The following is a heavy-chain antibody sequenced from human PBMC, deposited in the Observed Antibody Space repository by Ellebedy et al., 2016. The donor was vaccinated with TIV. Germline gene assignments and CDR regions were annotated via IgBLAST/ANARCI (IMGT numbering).Heavy chain of an antibody. J-gene: IGHJ4*02. CDR3: AKDASYSSSWYFDY. CDR2: ISWNSGSI. Sequence: SLKISCAASGFTFDDYGMSWVRQAPGKGLEWVSGISWNSGSIGYADSVKGRFTISRDNAKNSLYLQMNSLRAEDMALYYCAKDASYSSSWYFDYWGQGTLVTVSS. CDR1: GFTFDDYG. D-gene: IGHD6-13*01. V-gene: IGHV3-9*03.